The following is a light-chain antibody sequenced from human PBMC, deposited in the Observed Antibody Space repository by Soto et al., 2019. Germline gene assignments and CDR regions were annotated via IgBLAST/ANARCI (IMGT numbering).Light chain of an antibody. CDR2: GAS. Sequence: EIVMTQSPXTLSVSPGERATLSCRASQSVSSNLAWYQQKPGQAPRLLIYGASTRATGIPARFSGSGSGTEFTLTISSLQSEDFAVYYCQQYNNWPPPLTFGGGTKVEIK. CDR1: QSVSSN. J-gene: IGKJ4*01. V-gene: IGKV3-15*01. CDR3: QQYNNWPPPLT.